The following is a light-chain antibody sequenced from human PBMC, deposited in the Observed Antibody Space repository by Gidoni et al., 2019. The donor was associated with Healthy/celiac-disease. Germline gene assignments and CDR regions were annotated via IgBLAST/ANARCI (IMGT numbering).Light chain of an antibody. Sequence: DIVMTQSPASLAVSLGERATINCQSSQTVLYRSDNRNYLAWYQQKPGQSPKLLIYWASTRASGVPDRFSGSGSGTDFTLTISTLQAEDAAVYFCQQYYDSPRTFGQGTKVEIK. J-gene: IGKJ1*01. CDR2: WAS. CDR1: QTVLYRSDNRNY. V-gene: IGKV4-1*01. CDR3: QQYYDSPRT.